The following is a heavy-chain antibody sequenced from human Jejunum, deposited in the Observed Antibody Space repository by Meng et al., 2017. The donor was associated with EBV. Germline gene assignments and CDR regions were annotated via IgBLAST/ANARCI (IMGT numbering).Heavy chain of an antibody. Sequence: QVGLVVFGGGLVKPGGSLRLSCEVSGFTFSDYSMSWMRQAPGKGLEWVSYISSGGTTIYYADSVKGRFTISRDNGKNSLYLEMNSLRADDTAMYYCASPPGGGTGGYWGQGTLVTVSS. V-gene: IGHV3-11*01. CDR1: GFTFSDYS. CDR3: ASPPGGGTGGY. J-gene: IGHJ4*02. D-gene: IGHD2-8*02. CDR2: ISSGGTTI.